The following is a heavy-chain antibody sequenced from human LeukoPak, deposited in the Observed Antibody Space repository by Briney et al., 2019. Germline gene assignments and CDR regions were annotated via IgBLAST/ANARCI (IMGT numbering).Heavy chain of an antibody. D-gene: IGHD4-17*01. CDR3: ARAASRDYVGYYFDY. V-gene: IGHV4-30-4*02. CDR1: GGSISSGDYY. J-gene: IGHJ4*02. CDR2: IYYSGST. Sequence: SETLSLTCTVSGGSISSGDYYWSWIRQPPGKGLEWIGYIYYSGSTYYNPSLKSRVTISVDTSKNQFSLKLSSVTAADTAVYYCARAASRDYVGYYFDYWGQGTLVTVSS.